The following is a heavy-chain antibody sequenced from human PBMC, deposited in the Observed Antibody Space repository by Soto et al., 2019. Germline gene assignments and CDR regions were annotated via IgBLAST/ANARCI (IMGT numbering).Heavy chain of an antibody. CDR3: ARESATGPVVDF. Sequence: ESGGGLVKPGGSLRISCAASGFTFSRYNMNWVRQAPGKGLEWVSSVGTGSSYKYYADSVKGRFTVYRDNAKNSLYLQMNTLRADDTAVYYCARESATGPVVDFWGQGTMVTVSS. J-gene: IGHJ3*01. CDR1: GFTFSRYN. CDR2: VGTGSSYK. V-gene: IGHV3-21*01.